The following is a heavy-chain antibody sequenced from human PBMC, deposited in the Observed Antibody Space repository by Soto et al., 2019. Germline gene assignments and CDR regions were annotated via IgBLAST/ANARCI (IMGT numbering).Heavy chain of an antibody. CDR3: AKEGIELWSAFDY. Sequence: QVQLVESGGGVVQPGRSLRLSCAASGFTFNNYGIHWVRQAPGKGLEWVAVISNDGDDKYYADSVKGRFTISRDNSRNTLDLQMNGLRPEDTAMYYCAKEGIELWSAFDYWGQGTLVTVSS. J-gene: IGHJ4*02. V-gene: IGHV3-30*18. D-gene: IGHD5-18*01. CDR1: GFTFNNYG. CDR2: ISNDGDDK.